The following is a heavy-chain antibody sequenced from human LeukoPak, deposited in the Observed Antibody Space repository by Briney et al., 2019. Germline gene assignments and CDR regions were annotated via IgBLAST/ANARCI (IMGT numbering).Heavy chain of an antibody. D-gene: IGHD3-9*01. V-gene: IGHV5-51*01. Sequence: GESLKISCKGSGYSFTSYWIGWVRQMPGKGLEWMGIIYPGDSDTRYSPSFQGQVTISADKSTSTAYLQWSSLKASDTAMYYCARGANYDILTGYYTYWGQGTLVTVSS. CDR2: IYPGDSDT. CDR1: GYSFTSYW. CDR3: ARGANYDILTGYYTY. J-gene: IGHJ4*02.